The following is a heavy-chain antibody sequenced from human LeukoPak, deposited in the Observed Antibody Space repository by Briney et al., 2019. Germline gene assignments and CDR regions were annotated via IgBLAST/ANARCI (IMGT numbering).Heavy chain of an antibody. V-gene: IGHV4-59*12. J-gene: IGHJ6*03. CDR3: ARVGSPIVVVPAANYYMDV. CDR1: GGSISSYY. Sequence: SETLSLTCTVSGGSISSYYWSWIRQPPGKGLEWIGYIYYSGSTNYNPSLKSRVTISVDTSKNQFSLKLSSVTAADTAVYYCARVGSPIVVVPAANYYMDVWGKGTTVTVSS. CDR2: IYYSGST. D-gene: IGHD2-2*01.